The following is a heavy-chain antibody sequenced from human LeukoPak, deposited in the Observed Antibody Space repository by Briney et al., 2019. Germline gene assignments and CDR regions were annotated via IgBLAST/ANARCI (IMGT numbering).Heavy chain of an antibody. CDR3: ARKYSGTNPFDY. J-gene: IGHJ4*02. V-gene: IGHV3-23*01. CDR1: GFTFSSYA. D-gene: IGHD1-26*01. Sequence: GGSLRLSCAASGFTFSSYAMNWVRQAPGKGLEWVSAICSNDNNTYYANSVKGRFTISRDLSKNTLYLQMNSLRAEDTALYYCARKYSGTNPFDYWGQGTLVTVSS. CDR2: ICSNDNNT.